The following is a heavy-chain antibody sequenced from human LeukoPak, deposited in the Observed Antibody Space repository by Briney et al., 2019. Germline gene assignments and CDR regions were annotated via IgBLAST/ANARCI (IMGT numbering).Heavy chain of an antibody. Sequence: PSETLSLTCTVSGGSISSSSYYWGWIRQPPGKGLEWIGSIYYSGSTYYNPSLKSRVTISVDTSKNQFSLKLSSVTAADTAVYYCARRRSIAVAGSPTYYYGMDVWGQGTTVTVSS. CDR1: GGSISSSSYY. CDR2: IYYSGST. CDR3: ARRRSIAVAGSPTYYYGMDV. J-gene: IGHJ6*02. D-gene: IGHD6-19*01. V-gene: IGHV4-39*01.